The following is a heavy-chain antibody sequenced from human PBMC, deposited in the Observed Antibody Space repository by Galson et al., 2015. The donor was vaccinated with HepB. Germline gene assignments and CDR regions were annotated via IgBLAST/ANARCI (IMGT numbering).Heavy chain of an antibody. J-gene: IGHJ4*02. Sequence: ETLSLTCVVNGGSFSDYHWTWIRQAPGKGLEWIGEIHYDGSSNYSPSLESRVTISADTSENQFSLKLRSVSAADTAVYYCTRGLRPRWPTSDYWGQGTLVTVSS. CDR2: IHYDGSS. CDR3: TRGLRPRWPTSDY. V-gene: IGHV4-34*01. D-gene: IGHD4-23*01. CDR1: GGSFSDYH.